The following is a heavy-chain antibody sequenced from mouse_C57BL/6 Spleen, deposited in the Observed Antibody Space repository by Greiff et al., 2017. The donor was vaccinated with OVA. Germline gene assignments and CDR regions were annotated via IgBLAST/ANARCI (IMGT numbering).Heavy chain of an antibody. J-gene: IGHJ2*01. Sequence: VQLVESGPGLVAPSQSLSITCTVSGFSLTSYAISWVRQPPGKGLEWLGVIWTGGGTNYNSALKSRLSISKDNSKSQVFLKMNSLQTDDTARYYCARYTVSYSNYYFDYWGQGTTLTVSS. V-gene: IGHV2-9-1*01. CDR3: ARYTVSYSNYYFDY. D-gene: IGHD2-5*01. CDR1: GFSLTSYA. CDR2: IWTGGGT.